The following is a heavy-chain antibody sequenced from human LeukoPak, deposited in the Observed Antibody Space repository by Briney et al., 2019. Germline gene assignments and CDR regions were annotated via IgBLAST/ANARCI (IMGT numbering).Heavy chain of an antibody. CDR2: MSRISGST. V-gene: IGHV1-8*01. Sequence: ASVKVSCKASGYTFTSYDINWVRQAPGQGLERMGWMSRISGSTGYAQKFQGRVTMTRDTSISTAYMELSSLRSDDTAVYYCARADGSGWPPQYFQHWGQGTLVTVSS. D-gene: IGHD6-19*01. CDR3: ARADGSGWPPQYFQH. J-gene: IGHJ1*01. CDR1: GYTFTSYD.